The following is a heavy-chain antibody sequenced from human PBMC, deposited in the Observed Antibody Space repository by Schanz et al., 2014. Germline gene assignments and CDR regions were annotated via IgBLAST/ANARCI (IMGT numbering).Heavy chain of an antibody. J-gene: IGHJ4*02. CDR2: IIPSLGLA. V-gene: IGHV1-69*09. CDR1: GYTFTSYS. D-gene: IGHD5-12*01. CDR3: ARAFGGYDPAGALDY. Sequence: QVQLVQSGAEVKKPGASVKVSCKASGYTFTSYSMHWVRQAPGQGLEWMGRIIPSLGLAKYEQKFQDKVTITADTSTTTAYMELSRLKSDDTAVYYCARAFGGYDPAGALDYWGQGTLXTVSS.